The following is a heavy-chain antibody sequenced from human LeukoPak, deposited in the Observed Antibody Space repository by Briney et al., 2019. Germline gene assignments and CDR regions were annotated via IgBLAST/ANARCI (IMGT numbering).Heavy chain of an antibody. Sequence: GGSLRLSCAASGFTFSSYEMNWVPQAPGKGLEWVSHISSSGSTKYYADSVKGRFTISRDNAKNSLYLQMNSLRAEDTAVYYCARGLMVYATHDYWGQGTLVTDSS. J-gene: IGHJ4*02. CDR2: ISSSGSTK. V-gene: IGHV3-48*03. CDR1: GFTFSSYE. D-gene: IGHD2-8*01. CDR3: ARGLMVYATHDY.